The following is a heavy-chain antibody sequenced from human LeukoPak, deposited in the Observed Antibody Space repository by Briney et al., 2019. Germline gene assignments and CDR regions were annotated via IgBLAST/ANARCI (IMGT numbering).Heavy chain of an antibody. J-gene: IGHJ6*02. CDR3: ARFSAASYLYYYYGMDV. CDR1: GFTFDDYA. CDR2: IYPGDSDT. Sequence: PGGSLRLSCAASGFTFDDYAMHWVRQAPGKGLEWMGIIYPGDSDTRCSPSFQGQVTISADKSISTAYLQWSSLKASDTAMYYCARFSAASYLYYYYGMDVWGQGTTVTVSS. D-gene: IGHD2-2*01. V-gene: IGHV5-51*01.